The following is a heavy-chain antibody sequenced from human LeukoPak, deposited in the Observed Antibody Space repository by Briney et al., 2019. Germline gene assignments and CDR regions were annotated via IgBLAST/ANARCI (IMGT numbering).Heavy chain of an antibody. CDR1: GYTFTGYY. V-gene: IGHV1-2*02. D-gene: IGHD3-10*01. CDR3: ATILVRGVIKSYGFDI. J-gene: IGHJ3*02. Sequence: ASVKVSCKASGYTFTGYYLHWVRQAPGQGLEWMGWINPNNGDTNYARKFQGRVTMTRDTSISTAYMELRRLRSDDTAIYYCATILVRGVIKSYGFDIWGQGTMVTVSS. CDR2: INPNNGDT.